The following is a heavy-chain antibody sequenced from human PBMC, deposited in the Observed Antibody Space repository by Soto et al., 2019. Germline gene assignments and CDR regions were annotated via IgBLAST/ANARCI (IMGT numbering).Heavy chain of an antibody. Sequence: EVQLLESGGGLVQPGGSLRLSCAASGFTFSSYAMSWVRQAPGKGLEWVSAISGSGGSTYYADSVKGRFTISSDNSKNNLYLQMNSRRAEDTSVYYCAKSRDYPVGNGWRYYYYGMDVRGQGTTVTVAS. D-gene: IGHD6-19*01. CDR1: GFTFSSYA. CDR2: ISGSGGST. J-gene: IGHJ6*02. CDR3: AKSRDYPVGNGWRYYYYGMDV. V-gene: IGHV3-23*01.